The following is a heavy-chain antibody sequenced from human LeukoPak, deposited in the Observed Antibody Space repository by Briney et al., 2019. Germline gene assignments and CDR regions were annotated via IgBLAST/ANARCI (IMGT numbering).Heavy chain of an antibody. D-gene: IGHD3-22*01. CDR1: GGSISSYY. J-gene: IGHJ4*02. CDR3: ARGWDYYDSSGFDGYGY. CDR2: IYHSGST. V-gene: IGHV4-59*01. Sequence: SETLSLTCTVSGGSISSYYWSWIRQPPGKGLEWIGYIYHSGSTNYNPSLKSRVTMSVDTSKNQFSLNLISVTAADTAVYYCARGWDYYDSSGFDGYGYWGQGTLVTVSA.